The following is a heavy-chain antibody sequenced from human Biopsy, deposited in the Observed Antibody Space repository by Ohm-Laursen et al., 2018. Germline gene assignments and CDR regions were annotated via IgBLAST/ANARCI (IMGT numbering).Heavy chain of an antibody. D-gene: IGHD3-22*01. V-gene: IGHV4-59*01. Sequence: SDTLSLTCTVPGDSISSYYWGWIRQPPGKGLEWIGYVHYTGITDYNRSLQSRVTISVDTSKNHFSLRLRSVTPADTAIYYCARDRGYYSDRTVPGYFDLWGRGPLVTVSS. J-gene: IGHJ2*01. CDR2: VHYTGIT. CDR3: ARDRGYYSDRTVPGYFDL. CDR1: GDSISSYY.